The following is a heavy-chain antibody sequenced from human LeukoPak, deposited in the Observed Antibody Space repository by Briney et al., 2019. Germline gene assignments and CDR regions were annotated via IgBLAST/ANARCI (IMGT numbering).Heavy chain of an antibody. D-gene: IGHD5-12*01. CDR2: ISSNGGST. V-gene: IGHV3-64*01. Sequence: GGSLRLSCAASGFTFSSYAMHWVRQAPGKGLEYVSAISSNGGSTYYANSVKGRFTISRDNSKNTLYLQMGSLRAEDMAVYYCARDALVATAYYYYYYMDVWGKGTTITVSS. CDR3: ARDALVATAYYYYYYMDV. CDR1: GFTFSSYA. J-gene: IGHJ6*03.